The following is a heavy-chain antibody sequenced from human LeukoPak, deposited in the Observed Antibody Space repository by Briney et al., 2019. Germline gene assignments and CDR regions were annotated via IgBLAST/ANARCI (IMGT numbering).Heavy chain of an antibody. J-gene: IGHJ5*02. CDR3: ARAVLNWFDP. V-gene: IGHV1-69*13. CDR1: GGTFSSYA. CDR2: IISIFGTA. Sequence: ASVKVSCKASGGTFSSYAISWVRQAPGQGLEWMGGIISIFGTANYAQKFQGRVTITADESTSTAYMELSSLRSEDTAVYYCARAVLNWFDPWGQGTLLTVSS.